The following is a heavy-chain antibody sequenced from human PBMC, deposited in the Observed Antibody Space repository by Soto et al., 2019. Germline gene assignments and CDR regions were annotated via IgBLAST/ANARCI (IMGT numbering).Heavy chain of an antibody. CDR2: ISYDGSNK. CDR3: AKGFSYSVIDY. J-gene: IGHJ4*02. D-gene: IGHD5-18*01. Sequence: GGSLRLSCAASGFTFSTYGMHWVRQAPGKGLEWVAVISYDGSNKYYADSVKGRFTISRDNSKNTLYLQMSSLRAEDTAVYYCAKGFSYSVIDYWGQGPLVTVSS. CDR1: GFTFSTYG. V-gene: IGHV3-30*18.